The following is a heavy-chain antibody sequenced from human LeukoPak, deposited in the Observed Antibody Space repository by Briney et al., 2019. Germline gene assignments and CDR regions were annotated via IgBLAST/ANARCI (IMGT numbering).Heavy chain of an antibody. J-gene: IGHJ4*02. CDR1: GGSISSGSYY. Sequence: TSETLSLTCTVSGGSISSGSYYWGWIRQPPGKGLEWIGSIYYSGSTYYNPSLKSRVTISVDTSKNQFSLKLSSVTAADTAVYYCARQAGDGYNHDYWGQGTLVTVSS. D-gene: IGHD5-24*01. CDR2: IYYSGST. V-gene: IGHV4-39*01. CDR3: ARQAGDGYNHDY.